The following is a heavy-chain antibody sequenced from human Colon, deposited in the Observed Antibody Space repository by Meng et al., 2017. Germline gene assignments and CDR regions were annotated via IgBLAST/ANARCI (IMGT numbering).Heavy chain of an antibody. CDR3: ARNEIKYYFGSSNYRSYNYFDP. CDR2: INHDGNT. Sequence: QVHVLEWGEGLLKHPEPLALTRAVYGGSFSANPWGWVRKPPGKGLEWIGEINHDGNTNYNPSLKSRVTISVDTSKNQFSLTLRSVTAADTAVYYCARNEIKYYFGSSNYRSYNYFDPWGQGTLVTVSS. D-gene: IGHD3-10*01. V-gene: IGHV4-34*01. CDR1: GGSFSANP. J-gene: IGHJ5*01.